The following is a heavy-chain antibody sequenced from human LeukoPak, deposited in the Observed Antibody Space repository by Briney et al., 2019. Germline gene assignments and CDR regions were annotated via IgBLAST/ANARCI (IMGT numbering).Heavy chain of an antibody. J-gene: IGHJ4*02. D-gene: IGHD5-18*01. CDR3: ARARYSYPDY. CDR2: ISAYNGNT. CDR1: GYTFTSYG. V-gene: IGHV1-18*01. Sequence: ASVKVSCKASGYTFTSYGISWVRQAPGQGLEWMGWISAYNGNTNYAQKLQGRVTITADKSTSTAYMELSSLRSEDTAVYYCARARYSYPDYWGQGTLVTVSS.